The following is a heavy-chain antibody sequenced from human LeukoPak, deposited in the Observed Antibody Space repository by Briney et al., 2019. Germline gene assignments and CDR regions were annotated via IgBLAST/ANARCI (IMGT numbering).Heavy chain of an antibody. CDR1: GYSFTSYW. CDR2: IYPGDSDT. V-gene: IGHV5-51*01. J-gene: IGHJ3*02. CDR3: ATAGATIGNAFDI. D-gene: IGHD1-26*01. Sequence: GESLKISCKGSGYSFTSYWIGWVRHMPGKGLEWMGIIYPGDSDTRYSPSFQGQVTISADKSISTAYLQWSSLKASDTAMYYCATAGATIGNAFDIWGQGTMVTVSS.